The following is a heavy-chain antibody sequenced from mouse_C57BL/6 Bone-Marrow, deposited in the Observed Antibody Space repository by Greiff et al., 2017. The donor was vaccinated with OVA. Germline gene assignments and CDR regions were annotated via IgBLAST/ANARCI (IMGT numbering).Heavy chain of an antibody. CDR2: IYPGSGNT. J-gene: IGHJ4*01. D-gene: IGHD1-1*01. Sequence: VQLQQPGAELVRPGASVKLSCKASGYTFTDYYINWVKQRPGQGLEWIARIYPGSGNTYYNEKFKGKATLTAEKSSSTAYMQLSSLTSEDSAVYFCARSPLLRWSYYAMDYWGQGTSVTVSS. V-gene: IGHV1-76*01. CDR1: GYTFTDYY. CDR3: ARSPLLRWSYYAMDY.